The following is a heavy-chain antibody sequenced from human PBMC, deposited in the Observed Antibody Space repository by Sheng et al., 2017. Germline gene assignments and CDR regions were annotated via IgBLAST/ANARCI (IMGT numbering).Heavy chain of an antibody. J-gene: IGHJ4*02. V-gene: IGHV1-18*01. Sequence: QVQLVQSGAEVKKPGASVKVSCKASGYTFTSYGITWVRQAPGQGLEWMGWINTYQGNTDYAVNLQDRVTLTTDTSTNTAYMELRSLISDDTAVYYCARDGSGIWSDYWGQGTLVTVSS. D-gene: IGHD3-10*01. CDR3: ARDGSGIWSDY. CDR2: INTYQGNT. CDR1: GYTFTSYG.